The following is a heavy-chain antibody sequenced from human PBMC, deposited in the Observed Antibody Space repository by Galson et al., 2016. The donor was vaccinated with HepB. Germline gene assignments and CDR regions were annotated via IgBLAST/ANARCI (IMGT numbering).Heavy chain of an antibody. Sequence: SVKVSCKASGYIFSNYHLHWVRQAPGQGLEWMGGIMPIFRTTNYAQKFQGRVTITADESTSTAYMELSSLRSEDTAVYYCAGRHNGYTGGYDYWGQGTLVTVSS. V-gene: IGHV1-69*13. CDR1: GYIFSNYH. D-gene: IGHD5-24*01. CDR2: IMPIFRTT. CDR3: AGRHNGYTGGYDY. J-gene: IGHJ4*02.